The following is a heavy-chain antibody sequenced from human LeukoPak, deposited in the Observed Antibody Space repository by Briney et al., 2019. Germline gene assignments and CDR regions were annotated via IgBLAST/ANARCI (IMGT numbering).Heavy chain of an antibody. D-gene: IGHD3-22*01. CDR3: AHIGYYYDSSGYGFLDY. CDR1: GFSLSTSGVG. J-gene: IGHJ4*02. V-gene: IGHV2-5*02. CDR2: ISWDDDK. Sequence: ESGPTLVNPTQTLTLTCTFSGFSLSTSGVGVGWIRQPPGKALEWLALISWDDDKRYSPSLKRRLTITKDTSKNQVVLTMTNMDPVDTATYYCAHIGYYYDSSGYGFLDYWGQGTLVTVSS.